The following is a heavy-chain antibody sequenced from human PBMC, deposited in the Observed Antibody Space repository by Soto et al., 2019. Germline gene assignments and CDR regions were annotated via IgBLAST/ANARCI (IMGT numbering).Heavy chain of an antibody. Sequence: ASVKVSFKSSGYTFINYYVHWVRQAPGQGLEWMGMINPSGGRTTYPQKFQGRVTMTRDTSTSTVYVELSSLRSDDTAVFYCAREKASTSLLTHYYYAMDVWGQGTTVTVSS. V-gene: IGHV1-46*01. CDR1: GYTFINYY. CDR2: INPSGGRT. CDR3: AREKASTSLLTHYYYAMDV. J-gene: IGHJ6*02.